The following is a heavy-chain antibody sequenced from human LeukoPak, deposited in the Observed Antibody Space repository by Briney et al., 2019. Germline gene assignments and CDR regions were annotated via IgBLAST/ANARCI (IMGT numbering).Heavy chain of an antibody. CDR2: ISSSGGST. Sequence: PGGSLRLSCAASGFTFSSYAMSWVRQAPGKGLEWVSAISSSGGSTYYADSVKGRFTISRDNSKNTLYLQMNSLRAEDTAVYYCARDSGGIVVVPAAIFDYWGQGTLVTVSS. J-gene: IGHJ4*02. CDR1: GFTFSSYA. CDR3: ARDSGGIVVVPAAIFDY. V-gene: IGHV3-23*01. D-gene: IGHD2-2*02.